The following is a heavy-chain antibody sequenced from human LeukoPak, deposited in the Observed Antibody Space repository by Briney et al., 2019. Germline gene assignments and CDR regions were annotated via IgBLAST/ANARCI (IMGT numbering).Heavy chain of an antibody. CDR2: IIPIFGIA. CDR3: ARGMLGVTDNWFDP. Sequence: SVKVSCKASGGTFSSYAISWVRQAPGQGLEWMGRIIPIFGIANYAQKFQGGVTITADKSTSIAYMELSSLRSEDTAVYYCARGMLGVTDNWFDPWGQGTLVTVSS. D-gene: IGHD3-10*02. CDR1: GGTFSSYA. V-gene: IGHV1-69*04. J-gene: IGHJ5*02.